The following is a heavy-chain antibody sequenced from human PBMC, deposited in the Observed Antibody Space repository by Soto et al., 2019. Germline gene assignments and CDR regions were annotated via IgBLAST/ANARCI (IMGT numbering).Heavy chain of an antibody. V-gene: IGHV3-74*01. D-gene: IGHD4-17*01. CDR2: INSDGSST. Sequence: GGSLRLSCAASGFTFSSYWMHWVRQAPGKGLVWVSRINSDGSSTSYADSVKGRFTISRDNAKNTLYLQMNSLRAEDTAVYYCARDEDYGDYERYYYYGMDVWGQGTTVTVSS. CDR1: GFTFSSYW. J-gene: IGHJ6*02. CDR3: ARDEDYGDYERYYYYGMDV.